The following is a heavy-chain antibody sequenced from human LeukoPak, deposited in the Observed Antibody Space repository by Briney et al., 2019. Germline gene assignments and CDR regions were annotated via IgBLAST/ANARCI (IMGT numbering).Heavy chain of an antibody. J-gene: IGHJ2*01. CDR3: AKDRSGSNYGFAYWYFDL. V-gene: IGHV3-23*01. Sequence: GGSLRLSCAASGFTFSTYAMSWVRQAPGKGLEWVSAISGSGDSTYYADSVNGRFTISRDNSKNTLYLQMNSLRADDTAVYYCAKDRSGSNYGFAYWYFDLWGRGTLVTVSS. CDR1: GFTFSTYA. CDR2: ISGSGDST. D-gene: IGHD5-18*01.